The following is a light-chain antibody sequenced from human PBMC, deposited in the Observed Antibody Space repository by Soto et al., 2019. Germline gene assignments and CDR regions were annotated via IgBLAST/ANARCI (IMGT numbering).Light chain of an antibody. V-gene: IGLV2-14*01. Sequence: QSALTQPASVSGSPGQSITISCTGTSSDVGAYNYVSWYQQHPGKAPKLMIYAVNNRPSGVSDRFSGSKSSNTASLTISGLQAEDEADYYCCSYTSSSTLVVFGGGTKLTVL. CDR2: AVN. CDR1: SSDVGAYNY. CDR3: CSYTSSSTLVV. J-gene: IGLJ3*02.